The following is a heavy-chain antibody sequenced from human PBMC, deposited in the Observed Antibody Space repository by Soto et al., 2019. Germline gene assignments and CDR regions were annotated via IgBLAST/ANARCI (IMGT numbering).Heavy chain of an antibody. CDR3: ARGRYGDY. V-gene: IGHV1-18*01. Sequence: QVHLVQAGAEVKKPGASVKLSCQGSGYAFTTYGITWVRQAAGQGLEWMGWISAHNGNTNSAPKLQGRVTVTRDTSTSTASMELRSLRYDDTAAYYCARGRYGDYWGQGALVTVSS. D-gene: IGHD1-1*01. J-gene: IGHJ4*02. CDR1: GYAFTTYG. CDR2: ISAHNGNT.